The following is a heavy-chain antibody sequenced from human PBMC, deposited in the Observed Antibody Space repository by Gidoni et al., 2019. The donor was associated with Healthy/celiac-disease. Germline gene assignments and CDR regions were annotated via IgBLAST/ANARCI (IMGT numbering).Heavy chain of an antibody. J-gene: IGHJ6*02. Sequence: QVQLVQSGAEVKKPGSSVKVSCKASGGTFSSYTISWVRQAPGQGLEWMGRIIPILGIANYAQKFQGRVTITADKSTSTAYMELSSLRSEDTAVYYCASSYCTNGVCYIDGMDVWGQGTTVTVSS. D-gene: IGHD2-8*01. CDR1: GGTFSSYT. V-gene: IGHV1-69*02. CDR2: IIPILGIA. CDR3: ASSYCTNGVCYIDGMDV.